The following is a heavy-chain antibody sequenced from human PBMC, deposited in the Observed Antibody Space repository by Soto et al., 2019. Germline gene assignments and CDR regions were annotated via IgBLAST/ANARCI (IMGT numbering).Heavy chain of an antibody. CDR2: MNPNSGNT. CDR1: GYTFTSYD. Sequence: ASVKVSCKASGYTFTSYDINWVRQATGQGLEWMGWMNPNSGNTGYAQKFQGRVTMTRNTSISTAYMELSSLRSEDTAAYYCARGLVDYPLDFDYWGQGTLVTVSS. V-gene: IGHV1-8*01. CDR3: ARGLVDYPLDFDY. J-gene: IGHJ4*02. D-gene: IGHD4-17*01.